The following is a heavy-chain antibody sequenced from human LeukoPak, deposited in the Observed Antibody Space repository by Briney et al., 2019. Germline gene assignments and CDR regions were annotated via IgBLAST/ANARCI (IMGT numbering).Heavy chain of an antibody. Sequence: PGRSLRLSCAASGFTFSSYGMHWVRQAPGKGLEWVAVISYDGSNKYYADSVKGRFTISRDNSKNTLYLQMSSLRAEDTAMYYCARGSRDSWGQGTLVTVSS. J-gene: IGHJ4*02. D-gene: IGHD2/OR15-2a*01. CDR2: ISYDGSNK. CDR1: GFTFSSYG. V-gene: IGHV3-30*03. CDR3: ARGSRDS.